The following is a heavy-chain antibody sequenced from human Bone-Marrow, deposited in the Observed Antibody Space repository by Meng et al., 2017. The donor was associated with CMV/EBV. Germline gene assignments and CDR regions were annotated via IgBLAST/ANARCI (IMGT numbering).Heavy chain of an antibody. D-gene: IGHD1-7*01. J-gene: IGHJ4*02. CDR2: MYYSGST. CDR3: ARHDPLSGLELRPYFDY. V-gene: IGHV4-39*01. Sequence: SQTLSLTCTVSGGSITSRSHYWGWIRQPPGKGLEWIGNMYYSGSTFYSPPLKSRVTISVDTSKNHFSLKLSSVTAADMAVYYCARHDPLSGLELRPYFDYWGQGTLVTVSS. CDR1: GGSITSRSHY.